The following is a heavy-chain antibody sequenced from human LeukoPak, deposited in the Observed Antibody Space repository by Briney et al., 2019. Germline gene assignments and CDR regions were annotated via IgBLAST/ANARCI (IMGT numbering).Heavy chain of an antibody. CDR2: INSDGSST. Sequence: GGSLRLSCAASGFTFSSYGMHWVRQAPGKGLVWVSRINSDGSSTSYADSVKGRFTISRDNAKNSLYLQMNSLRPEDMALYYCAKDIEAVAGGLDYWGQGTLVTVSS. V-gene: IGHV3-74*01. CDR1: GFTFSSYG. J-gene: IGHJ4*02. D-gene: IGHD6-19*01. CDR3: AKDIEAVAGGLDY.